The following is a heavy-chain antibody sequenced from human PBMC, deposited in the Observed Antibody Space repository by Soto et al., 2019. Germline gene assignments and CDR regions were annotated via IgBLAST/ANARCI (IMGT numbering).Heavy chain of an antibody. CDR2: ISGSGGST. J-gene: IGHJ4*02. V-gene: IGHV3-23*01. CDR1: GFTFSSYA. CDR3: AKVRAPFDY. Sequence: LSLSCADSGFTFSSYAMSWVRQAPGEGLEWVAAISGSGGSTYYADSVKGRFTISRDNSKNTLYLQMNSLRAEDTAVYYCAKVRAPFDYWGQGTLVTVYS.